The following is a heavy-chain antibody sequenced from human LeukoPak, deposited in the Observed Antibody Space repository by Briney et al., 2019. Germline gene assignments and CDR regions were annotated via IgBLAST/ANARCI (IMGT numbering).Heavy chain of an antibody. J-gene: IGHJ4*02. V-gene: IGHV3-23*01. CDR3: AKAVVVVAAADD. D-gene: IGHD2-15*01. CDR1: GFTFTSYA. CDR2: ISGGGGST. Sequence: GGSLRLSCAASGFTFTSYAMSWVRQAPGKGLEWVSAISGGGGSTYYADSVKGRFTISRDNSKNTLYLQMNSLRAEDTAVYYCAKAVVVVAAADDWGQGTLVTVSS.